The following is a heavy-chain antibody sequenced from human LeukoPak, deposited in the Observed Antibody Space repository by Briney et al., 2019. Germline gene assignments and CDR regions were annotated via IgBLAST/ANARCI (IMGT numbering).Heavy chain of an antibody. CDR3: ARGPYDFWSGYYPPGDAFDI. D-gene: IGHD3-3*01. Sequence: GASVKVSCKASGYTFTSYGISWVRQAPGQGLEWMAWINPYSGDTKYAQKFQGRVTMTTDTSTSTAYMELRSLRSDDTAVYYCARGPYDFWSGYYPPGDAFDIWGQGTMVTVSS. J-gene: IGHJ3*02. CDR1: GYTFTSYG. V-gene: IGHV1-18*01. CDR2: INPYSGDT.